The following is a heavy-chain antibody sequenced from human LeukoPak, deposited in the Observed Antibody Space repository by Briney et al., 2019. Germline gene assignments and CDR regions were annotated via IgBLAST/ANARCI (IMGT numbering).Heavy chain of an antibody. D-gene: IGHD3-10*01. CDR2: IIPIFGTA. CDR1: GGTFRSYA. J-gene: IGHJ4*02. CDR3: ARDIIDLPVTMVRGELIGFDY. Sequence: SVKVSCMASGGTFRSYAISWVRQAPGQGLEWMGRIIPIFGTAHYAQKFQGRVTITTDEPTSTAYMELSSLRSEDTAVYYCARDIIDLPVTMVRGELIGFDYWGQGTLVTVSS. V-gene: IGHV1-69*05.